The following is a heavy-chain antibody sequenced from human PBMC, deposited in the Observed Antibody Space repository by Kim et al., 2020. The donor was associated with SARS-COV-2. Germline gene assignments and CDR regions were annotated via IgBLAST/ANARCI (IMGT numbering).Heavy chain of an antibody. CDR3: ARDACSGGSCYSVWFDP. V-gene: IGHV3-11*01. J-gene: IGHJ5*02. D-gene: IGHD2-15*01. Sequence: DSVKGRFTISRDNAKNSLYLQMNSLGAEDAAVYYCARDACSGGSCYSVWFDPWGQGTLVTVSS.